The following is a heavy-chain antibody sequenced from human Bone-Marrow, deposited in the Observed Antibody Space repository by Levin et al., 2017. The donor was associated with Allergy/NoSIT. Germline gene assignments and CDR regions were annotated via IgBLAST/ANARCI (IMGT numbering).Heavy chain of an antibody. CDR1: GGSISSFY. J-gene: IGHJ6*04. Sequence: SQTLSLTCTISGGSISSFYWSWIRQPPGKGLEWIGYISKSGSTSSNPSLKSRVSLSLDTSKNQFSLKVNSVTASDTAVSYCAGDGIAARHFYGMDVWGEGTTVTVSS. V-gene: IGHV4-59*01. CDR2: ISKSGST. CDR3: AGDGIAARHFYGMDV. D-gene: IGHD6-6*01.